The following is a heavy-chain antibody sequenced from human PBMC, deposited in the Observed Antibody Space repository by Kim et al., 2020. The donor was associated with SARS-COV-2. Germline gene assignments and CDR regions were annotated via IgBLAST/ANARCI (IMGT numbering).Heavy chain of an antibody. CDR3: TTDNPARGSYLFDY. J-gene: IGHJ4*02. V-gene: IGHV3-15*01. CDR1: GFTFSNAW. CDR2: IKSKTDGGTT. Sequence: GGSLRLSCAASGFTFSNAWMSWVRQAPGKGLEWVGRIKSKTDGGTTDYAAPVKGRFTISRDDSKNTLYLQMNSLKTEDTAVYYCTTDNPARGSYLFDYWGQGTLVTVSS. D-gene: IGHD1-26*01.